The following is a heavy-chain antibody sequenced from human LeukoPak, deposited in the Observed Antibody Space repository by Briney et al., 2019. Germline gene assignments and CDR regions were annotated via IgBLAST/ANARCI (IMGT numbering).Heavy chain of an antibody. CDR3: ASYYYYDSSGYWLFDY. Sequence: GGSLRLSCAASGFTFNSYWMSWVRQAPGKGLEWVANIRQDGSEKYDVDSVKGRFTISRDNAKNSLYLQMNSLRAEDTAVYYCASYYYYDSSGYWLFDYWGQGTLVTVSS. V-gene: IGHV3-7*01. CDR1: GFTFNSYW. CDR2: IRQDGSEK. D-gene: IGHD3-22*01. J-gene: IGHJ4*02.